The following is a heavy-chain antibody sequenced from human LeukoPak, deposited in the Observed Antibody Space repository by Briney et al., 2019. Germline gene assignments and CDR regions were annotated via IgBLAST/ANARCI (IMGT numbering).Heavy chain of an antibody. CDR3: ARGGSSWPFDY. Sequence: KSGGSLRLPCAASGFTFSDYYMSWIRQAPGKGLEWVSYISSSSSYTNYADSVKGRFTISRDNAKNSLYLQMNSLRAEDTAVYYCARGGSSWPFDYWGQGTLVTVSS. J-gene: IGHJ4*02. CDR2: ISSSSSYT. CDR1: GFTFSDYY. V-gene: IGHV3-11*06. D-gene: IGHD6-13*01.